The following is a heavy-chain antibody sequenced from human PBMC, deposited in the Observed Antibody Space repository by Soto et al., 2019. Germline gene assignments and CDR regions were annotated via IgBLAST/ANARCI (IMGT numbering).Heavy chain of an antibody. CDR2: INHSGST. CDR3: ACGYGRNFDY. D-gene: IGHD3-10*01. J-gene: IGHJ4*02. CDR1: GGSFSGYY. V-gene: IGHV4-34*01. Sequence: QVQLQQWGAGLLKPSETLSLTCAVYGGSFSGYYWNWIRQPPGKGLEWIGEINHSGSTNYNPSLNSRVTISVDTSKNQFSLGLSSVNAADTAVYYCACGYGRNFDYWGQGTLVTVSS.